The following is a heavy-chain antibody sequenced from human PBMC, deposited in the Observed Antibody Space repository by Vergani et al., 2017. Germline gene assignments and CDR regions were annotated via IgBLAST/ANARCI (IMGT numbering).Heavy chain of an antibody. D-gene: IGHD1-26*01. CDR2: INAGNGNT. CDR1: GYTFTSYA. V-gene: IGHV1-3*01. CDR3: ARDSRGWELIDY. Sequence: QVQLVQSGAEVKKPGASVKVSCKASGYTFTSYAMHWVRQAPGQRLEWMGWINAGNGNTKYSQKFKGRVTITRDTSASTAYMELSSLRSEDTAVYYCARDSRGWELIDYWGQGTLVTVSS. J-gene: IGHJ4*02.